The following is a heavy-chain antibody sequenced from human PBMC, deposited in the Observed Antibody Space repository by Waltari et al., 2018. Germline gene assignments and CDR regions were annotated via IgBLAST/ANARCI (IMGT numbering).Heavy chain of an antibody. CDR2: IWYDGSNK. CDR1: GFKFNSTG. D-gene: IGHD3-22*01. V-gene: IGHV3-33*01. CDR3: ARAYYYDTSGLLGY. Sequence: QVQLVESGGGVVQTGGSLRLPCGAYGFKFNSTGLPWVCPAPGKGLEWVAVIWYDGSNKNYADSVKGRFTISRDYSKNTLYLQMNSLRAEDSAVYFCARAYYYDTSGLLGYWGQGTLVTVSS. J-gene: IGHJ4*02.